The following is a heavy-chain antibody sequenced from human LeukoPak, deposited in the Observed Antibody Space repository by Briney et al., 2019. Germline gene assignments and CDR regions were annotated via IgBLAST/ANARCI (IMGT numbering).Heavy chain of an antibody. V-gene: IGHV4-39*01. J-gene: IGHJ3*02. CDR2: IYYSGST. D-gene: IGHD2-21*01. Sequence: SETLSLTCAVYGGSISSSSYYWGWIRQPPGKGLEWIGSIYYSGSTYYNPSLKSRVTISVDTSKNQFSLKLSSVTAADTAVYYCARYCGGDCSLDAFDIWGQGTMVTVSS. CDR3: ARYCGGDCSLDAFDI. CDR1: GGSISSSSYY.